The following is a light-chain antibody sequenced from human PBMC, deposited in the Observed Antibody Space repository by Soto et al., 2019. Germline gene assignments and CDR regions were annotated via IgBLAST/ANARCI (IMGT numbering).Light chain of an antibody. V-gene: IGLV2-11*01. CDR3: CSYAGSYTSRV. CDR1: SSDVGGYNY. CDR2: DVS. Sequence: QSALTQPRSVSGSPGQSVTISCTGTSSDVGGYNYVSWYQQHPGKAPKLMIYDVSKRPSGVPDRFSGSKSGNTASLTISGLQAEDEADYYCCSYAGSYTSRVFGTGTSSPS. J-gene: IGLJ1*01.